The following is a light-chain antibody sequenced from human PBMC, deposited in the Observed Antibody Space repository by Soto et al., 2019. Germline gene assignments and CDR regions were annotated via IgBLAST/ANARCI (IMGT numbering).Light chain of an antibody. CDR3: QLYLYLTIST. Sequence: DIQMTQSPSSLSASVGDRVTITCQAGQDISNYLNWYQQKPGKAPKILIYDASNLETGVPSRFSGTGSGTDFTFNIISLQPEDIATYYCQLYLYLTISTFGPGTKVDVK. J-gene: IGKJ3*01. CDR1: QDISNY. CDR2: DAS. V-gene: IGKV1-33*01.